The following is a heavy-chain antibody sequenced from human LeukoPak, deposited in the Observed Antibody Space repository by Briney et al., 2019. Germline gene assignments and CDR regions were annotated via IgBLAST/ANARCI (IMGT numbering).Heavy chain of an antibody. J-gene: IGHJ4*02. V-gene: IGHV4-39*01. CDR2: IYYSGST. Sequence: SSETLSLTCTVSGGSISSNKYYWGWIRQPPGKGLEWIGSIYYSGSTYYNPTLKSRVTIFVDTSKDQFSLKLSSVTAADTAVYYCARQYYYDRSGPFDYWGQGTLVTVSS. D-gene: IGHD3-22*01. CDR3: ARQYYYDRSGPFDY. CDR1: GGSISSNKYY.